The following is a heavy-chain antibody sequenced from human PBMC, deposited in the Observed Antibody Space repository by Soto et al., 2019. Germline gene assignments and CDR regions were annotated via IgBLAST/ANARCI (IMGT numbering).Heavy chain of an antibody. CDR3: ARIRKRTTMVRGQTHDY. CDR2: INHSGST. D-gene: IGHD3-10*01. J-gene: IGHJ4*02. V-gene: IGHV4-34*01. Sequence: SSETLSLTCAVYGGSFSGYYWGWIRQPPGKGLEWIGEINHSGSTNYNPSLKSRVTISVDTSKNQFSLKLSSVTAADTAVYYCARIRKRTTMVRGQTHDYWGQGTLVTVSS. CDR1: GGSFSGYY.